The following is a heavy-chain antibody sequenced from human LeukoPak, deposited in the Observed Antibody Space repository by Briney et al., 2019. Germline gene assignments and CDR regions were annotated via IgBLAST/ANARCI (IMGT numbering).Heavy chain of an antibody. CDR3: AKDSLRSHYDFWSGYPDY. D-gene: IGHD3-3*01. CDR2: ISWNSGSI. CDR1: GFTFSSYA. V-gene: IGHV3-9*01. Sequence: PGGSLRLSCAASGFTFSSYAMSWVRQAPGKGLEWVSGISWNSGSIGYADSVKGRFTISRDNAKNSLYLQMNSLRAEDTALYYCAKDSLRSHYDFWSGYPDYWGQGTLVTVSS. J-gene: IGHJ4*02.